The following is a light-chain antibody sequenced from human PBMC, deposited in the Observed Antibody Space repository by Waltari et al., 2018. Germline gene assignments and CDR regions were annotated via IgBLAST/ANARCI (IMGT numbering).Light chain of an antibody. V-gene: IGKV4-1*01. CDR3: QQYYSTPRT. CDR1: QSVLYSSNNKNY. CDR2: WAS. Sequence: DIVMTQSPDSLAVSLGARATINCKSSQSVLYSSNNKNYLALYQQKPGQPPKLLIYWASTRESGVPDRFSGSGSGTDFTLTISSLQAEDVAVYYCQQYYSTPRTFGQGTKVEIK. J-gene: IGKJ1*01.